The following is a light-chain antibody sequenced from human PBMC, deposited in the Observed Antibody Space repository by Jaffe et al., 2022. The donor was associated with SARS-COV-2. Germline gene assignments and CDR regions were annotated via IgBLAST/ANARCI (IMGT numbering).Light chain of an antibody. CDR2: AAS. CDR1: QGIRSW. V-gene: IGKV1-12*01. CDR3: QQANNFPYT. J-gene: IGKJ2*01. Sequence: DIQMTQSPSSVSASVGDRVTITCRASQGIRSWLAWYQQKPGTAPKLLIYAASTLQTGVPSRFSGSGSETDFTLTISSLQPEDSATYYCQQANNFPYTFGQGTKLEIK.